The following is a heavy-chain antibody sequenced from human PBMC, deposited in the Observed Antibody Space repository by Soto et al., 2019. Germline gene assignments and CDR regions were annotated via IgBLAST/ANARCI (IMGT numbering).Heavy chain of an antibody. CDR3: AREMACGGDCYSDAFDI. V-gene: IGHV3-13*01. CDR1: GFTFSSYD. Sequence: HPGGSLRLSCAASGFTFSSYDMHWVRQATGKGLEWVSAIGTAGDTYYPGSVKGRFTISRENAKISLYLQMNSLRAEDTAVYYCAREMACGGDCYSDAFDIWGQGTMVTVSS. D-gene: IGHD2-21*02. J-gene: IGHJ3*02. CDR2: IGTAGDT.